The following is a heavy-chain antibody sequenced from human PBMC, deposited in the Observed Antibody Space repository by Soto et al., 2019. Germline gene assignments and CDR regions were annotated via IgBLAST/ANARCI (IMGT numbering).Heavy chain of an antibody. Sequence: QVQLVESGGGVVQPGRSLRLSCVASGFTFSDYAMHWIRQAPGKGLEWVALISDDGTNKYYSDSVKGRFTISRDNSKSTLYLHMDSLNAGGTAVYFCARDYGRALTKGSYFDHWGQGTLVIVSS. D-gene: IGHD4-17*01. CDR2: ISDDGTNK. CDR1: GFTFSDYA. CDR3: ARDYGRALTKGSYFDH. V-gene: IGHV3-30-3*01. J-gene: IGHJ4*02.